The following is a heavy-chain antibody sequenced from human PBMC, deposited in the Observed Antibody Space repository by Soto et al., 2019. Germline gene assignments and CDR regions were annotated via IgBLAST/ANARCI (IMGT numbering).Heavy chain of an antibody. V-gene: IGHV3-23*01. CDR2: ISGTTDNT. CDR1: GFTFSSNA. J-gene: IGHJ4*02. D-gene: IGHD3-10*01. Sequence: EVQLLESGGGLVQPGGSLRLSCEASGFTFSSNAMSWVRQAPGKGLGWVSAISGTTDNTYYADSVKGRFTISRDNSKNTLYLQMNSLRAEDTALYYCAKSLRGVIIDFDSWGQGTLVTVSS. CDR3: AKSLRGVIIDFDS.